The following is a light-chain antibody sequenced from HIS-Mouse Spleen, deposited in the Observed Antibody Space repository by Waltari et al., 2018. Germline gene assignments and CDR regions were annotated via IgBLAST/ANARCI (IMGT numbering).Light chain of an antibody. CDR3: QQLNSYPPT. J-gene: IGKJ1*01. CDR1: QGISSY. Sequence: DIQLTQSPSFLSASVGDRVTITYRASQGISSYLAWYQQKPGKAPKLLIYAASTLKSGVPSRFSGRGSGKEFTLTISSLQPEDFATYYCQQLNSYPPTFSQGTKVEIK. CDR2: AAS. V-gene: IGKV1-9*01.